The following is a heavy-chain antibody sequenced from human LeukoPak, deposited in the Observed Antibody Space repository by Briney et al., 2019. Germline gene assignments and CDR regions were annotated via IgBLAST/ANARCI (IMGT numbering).Heavy chain of an antibody. CDR3: ARGGLSRTCGYD. J-gene: IGHJ4*02. CDR2: INAGNGNT. V-gene: IGHV1-3*01. CDR1: GYTFTSYA. Sequence: ASVKVSCTASGYTFTSYAMHWVRQAPGHRLEWMGWINAGNGNTKYSQKFQGRVTITRDTSATTAYMELSSLRSEDTAVYFCARGGLSRTCGYDWGQGTLVTVSA. D-gene: IGHD6-13*01.